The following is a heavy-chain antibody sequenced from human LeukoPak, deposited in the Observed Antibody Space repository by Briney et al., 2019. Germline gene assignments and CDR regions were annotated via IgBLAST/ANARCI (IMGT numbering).Heavy chain of an antibody. CDR2: IYYSGST. D-gene: IGHD5-12*01. CDR1: GGSISSSSYY. V-gene: IGHV4-39*07. CDR3: ARDGYSGYDGSY. J-gene: IGHJ4*02. Sequence: SETLSLACTVSGGSISSSSYYWGWIRQPPGKGLEWIGSIYYSGSTYYNPSLKSRVTISVDTSKNQFSLKLSSVTAADTAVYYCARDGYSGYDGSYWGQGTLVTVSS.